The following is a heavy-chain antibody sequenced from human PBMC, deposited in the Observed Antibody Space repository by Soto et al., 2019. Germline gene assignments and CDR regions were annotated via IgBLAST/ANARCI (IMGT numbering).Heavy chain of an antibody. D-gene: IGHD3-16*02. CDR1: GGTFSSYT. CDR3: ASLYYDYVWGSYRPTVDY. V-gene: IGHV1-69*02. CDR2: IIPILGIA. Sequence: SVKVSCKASGGTFSSYTISWVRQAPGQGLEWMGRIIPILGIANYAQKFQGRVTITADKSTSTAYMELSSLRSEDTAVYYCASLYYDYVWGSYRPTVDYWGQGTLVTVSS. J-gene: IGHJ4*02.